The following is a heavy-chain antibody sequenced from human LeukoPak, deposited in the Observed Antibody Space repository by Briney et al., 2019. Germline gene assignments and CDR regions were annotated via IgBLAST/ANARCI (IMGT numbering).Heavy chain of an antibody. V-gene: IGHV3-48*01. CDR1: GFTFSSYS. CDR2: ISSSSSTI. Sequence: GGSLRLSCAASGFTFSSYSMNWVRQAPGEGLEWVSYISSSSSTIYYADSVKGRFTISRDNAKNSLYLQMNSLRAEDTAVYYCARAGKTAAIRYFDWLVPEFDPWGQGTLVTVSS. J-gene: IGHJ5*02. CDR3: ARAGKTAAIRYFDWLVPEFDP. D-gene: IGHD3-9*01.